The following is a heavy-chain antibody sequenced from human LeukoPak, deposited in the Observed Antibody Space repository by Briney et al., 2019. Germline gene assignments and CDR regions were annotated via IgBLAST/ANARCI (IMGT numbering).Heavy chain of an antibody. CDR2: IYPGDSDT. Sequence: GESLKISCKGSGYSFTSYWIGWVRQMPGKGLEWMGIIYPGDSDTRYSPSFQGQVTISADKSISTAYLLWSSLKASDTAMYYCAREGRDYDPHDAFDIWGQGTMVTVSS. V-gene: IGHV5-51*01. CDR1: GYSFTSYW. J-gene: IGHJ3*02. CDR3: AREGRDYDPHDAFDI. D-gene: IGHD4-17*01.